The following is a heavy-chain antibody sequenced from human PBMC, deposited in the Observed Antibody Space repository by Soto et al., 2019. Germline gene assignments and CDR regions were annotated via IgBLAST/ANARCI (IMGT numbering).Heavy chain of an antibody. V-gene: IGHV4-34*01. J-gene: IGHJ4*02. CDR1: GGSFSGYY. CDR3: ARTPYYYDSSGYYRPFDY. CDR2: INHSGST. D-gene: IGHD3-22*01. Sequence: SETLSLTCAVYGGSFSGYYWSWIRQPPGKGLEWIGEINHSGSTNYNPSLKSRVTISVDTSKNQFSLKLSSVTAADTAVYYCARTPYYYDSSGYYRPFDYWGQRTLVTVSS.